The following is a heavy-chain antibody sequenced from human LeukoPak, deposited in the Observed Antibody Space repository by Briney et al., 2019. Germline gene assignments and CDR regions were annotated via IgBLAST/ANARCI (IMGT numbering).Heavy chain of an antibody. CDR1: EFTFNNYA. CDR3: ARDGHGDFWRARRTYYMDV. CDR2: ISGSGGNT. V-gene: IGHV3-23*01. Sequence: WGSLRLSCVASEFTFNNYAMAWVRQVPGKGLEWVSSISGSGGNTYYADSVKGRFTISRDNSKNTLYLQMNSLRAEDTAVYYCARDGHGDFWRARRTYYMDVWGKGTTVTVSS. D-gene: IGHD3-3*01. J-gene: IGHJ6*03.